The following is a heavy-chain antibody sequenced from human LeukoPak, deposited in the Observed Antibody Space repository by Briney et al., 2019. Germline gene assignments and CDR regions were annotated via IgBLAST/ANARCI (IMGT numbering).Heavy chain of an antibody. Sequence: GESLKISCKGSGYSFTSYWISWVRQMPGKGLEWMGRIDPSDSYTNYSPSFQGHVTISADKSISTAYLQWSSLKASDTAMYYCARGGDYGSGSYYISDYYYGMDVWGKGTTVTVSS. CDR1: GYSFTSYW. CDR3: ARGGDYGSGSYYISDYYYGMDV. D-gene: IGHD3-10*01. J-gene: IGHJ6*04. V-gene: IGHV5-10-1*01. CDR2: IDPSDSYT.